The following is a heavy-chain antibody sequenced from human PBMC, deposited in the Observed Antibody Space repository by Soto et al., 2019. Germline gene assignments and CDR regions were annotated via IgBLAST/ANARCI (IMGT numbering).Heavy chain of an antibody. CDR3: ARAPHDYGDYQTSAEYFHH. CDR1: GGTFSSYT. Sequence: QVQLVQSGAEVKKPGSSVKVSCKASGGTFSSYTISWVRQAPGQGLEWMGRIIPILGIANYAQKFQGRVTITADKSTSTAYMELSSLRSEDTAVYYCARAPHDYGDYQTSAEYFHHWGQGTLVTVSS. D-gene: IGHD4-17*01. J-gene: IGHJ1*01. CDR2: IIPILGIA. V-gene: IGHV1-69*02.